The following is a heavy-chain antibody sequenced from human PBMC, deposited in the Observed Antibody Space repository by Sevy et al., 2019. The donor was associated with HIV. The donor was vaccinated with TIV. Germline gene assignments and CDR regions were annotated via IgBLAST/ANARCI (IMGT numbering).Heavy chain of an antibody. J-gene: IGHJ3*02. CDR3: AREIAAAGTDAFDI. D-gene: IGHD6-13*01. CDR1: GFTFSSYS. CDR2: ISSSSSYI. Sequence: GGSLRLSCAASGFTFSSYSMNWVRQAPGKGLEWVSSISSSSSYIYYAGSVKGRFTISRDNAKNSLYLQMNSLRAEDTAVYYCAREIAAAGTDAFDIWGQGTMVTVSS. V-gene: IGHV3-21*01.